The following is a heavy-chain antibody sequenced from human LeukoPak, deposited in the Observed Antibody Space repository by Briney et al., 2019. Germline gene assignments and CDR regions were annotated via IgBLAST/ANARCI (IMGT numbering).Heavy chain of an antibody. V-gene: IGHV3-21*01. CDR1: GFTFSSYS. D-gene: IGHD6-19*01. CDR2: ISSSSSYI. Sequence: PGGSLRLSCAASGFTFSSYSMNWVRQAPGKGLEWVSSISSSSSYIYYADSVKGRSTISRDNAKNSLYLQMNSLRAEDTAVYYCARRRGIAVAGTNWFDPWGQGTLVTVSS. J-gene: IGHJ5*02. CDR3: ARRRGIAVAGTNWFDP.